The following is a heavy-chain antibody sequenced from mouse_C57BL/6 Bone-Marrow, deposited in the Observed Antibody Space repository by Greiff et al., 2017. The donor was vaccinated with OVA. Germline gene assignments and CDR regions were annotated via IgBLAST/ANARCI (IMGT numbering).Heavy chain of an antibody. CDR1: GFNIKDDY. J-gene: IGHJ2*01. CDR2: IDPENGDT. CDR3: TTSAYYGSSLYYFDY. Sequence: EVQLQQSGAELVRPGASVKLSCTASGFNIKDDYMHWVKQRPEQGLEWIGWIDPENGDTEYASKFQGKATITADTSSNTAYLQLSSLTSEDTAVYYCTTSAYYGSSLYYFDYWGQGTTLTVSS. V-gene: IGHV14-4*01. D-gene: IGHD1-1*01.